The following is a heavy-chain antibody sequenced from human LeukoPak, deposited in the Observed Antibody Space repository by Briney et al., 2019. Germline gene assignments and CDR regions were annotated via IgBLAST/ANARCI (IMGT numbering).Heavy chain of an antibody. V-gene: IGHV1-69*10. D-gene: IGHD6-13*01. Sequence: ASVKVSCKASGGTFSSYAISWVRQAPGQGLEWMGGIIPIFGITNYAQKFQDRVTITADKSTSTAYMELSSLRSEDTAVYYCARVVGLTGYSSSWYSGYYYYMDVWGKGTTVTVSS. J-gene: IGHJ6*03. CDR3: ARVVGLTGYSSSWYSGYYYYMDV. CDR1: GGTFSSYA. CDR2: IIPIFGIT.